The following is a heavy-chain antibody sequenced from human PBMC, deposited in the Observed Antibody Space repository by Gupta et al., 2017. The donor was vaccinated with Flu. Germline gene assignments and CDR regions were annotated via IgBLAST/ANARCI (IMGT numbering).Heavy chain of an antibody. Sequence: EVQLVESGGDLVQPGGSLRLSCAASGFTFSDHFVDWVRQAPGKGLEWVGRNRNKHTTEYAASVKGRFTISRDDSRNKMYLQMTSLKTEDMAAYYCARVLASSGYAFDLWGQGTMVTVSS. CDR2: NRNKHTT. V-gene: IGHV3-72*01. J-gene: IGHJ3*01. D-gene: IGHD3-22*01. CDR3: ARVLASSGYAFDL. CDR1: GFTFSDHF.